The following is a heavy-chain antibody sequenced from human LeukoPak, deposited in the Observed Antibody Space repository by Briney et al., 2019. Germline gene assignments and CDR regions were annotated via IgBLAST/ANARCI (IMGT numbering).Heavy chain of an antibody. CDR1: GFTFSSYG. CDR2: ISYDGSNK. J-gene: IGHJ4*02. V-gene: IGHV3-30*03. Sequence: GGSLRLSCAASGFTFSSYGMHWVRQAPGKGLEWVAVISYDGSNKYYADSVKGRFTISRDNSKNTLYLQMNSLRAEDTAVYYCARDEVGAFDYWGQGTLVTVSS. D-gene: IGHD1-26*01. CDR3: ARDEVGAFDY.